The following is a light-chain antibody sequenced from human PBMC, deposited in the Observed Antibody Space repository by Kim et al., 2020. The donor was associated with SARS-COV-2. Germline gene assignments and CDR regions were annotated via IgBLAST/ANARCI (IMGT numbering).Light chain of an antibody. Sequence: PGEWATLSCRASQSVNYNNFAWYQQKPGQAPRLRIYTASSSVAGIPDSFSGSGSGTDFTLTISRLEPEDFAVYYCQQCGNSPRGTFGQGTKVEIK. CDR2: TAS. CDR1: QSVNYNN. V-gene: IGKV3-20*01. CDR3: QQCGNSPRGT. J-gene: IGKJ1*01.